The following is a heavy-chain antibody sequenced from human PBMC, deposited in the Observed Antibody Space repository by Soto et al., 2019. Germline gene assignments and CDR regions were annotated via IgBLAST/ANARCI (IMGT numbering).Heavy chain of an antibody. CDR2: INPSGGST. Sequence: ASVKVSCKASGYTFTSYYMHWVRQAPGQGLEWMGIINPSGGSTSYAQKFQGRVTMTRDTSTSTVYMELSSLRSEDTAVYYCARAGGSGYSYGKDYYYYGMDVWGQGTTVTVSS. D-gene: IGHD5-18*01. J-gene: IGHJ6*02. CDR3: ARAGGSGYSYGKDYYYYGMDV. CDR1: GYTFTSYY. V-gene: IGHV1-46*01.